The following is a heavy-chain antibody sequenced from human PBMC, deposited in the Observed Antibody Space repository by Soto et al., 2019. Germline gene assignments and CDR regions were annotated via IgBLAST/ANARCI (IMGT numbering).Heavy chain of an antibody. Sequence: QVQLVQSGAEVKKPGASVKVSCKASGYTFTSYGISWVRQAPGQGLEWMGWISAYNGNTNYAQKLHGRVTMTTDTSTSTDYMELRSLRSDDTAVYYCARYWSYDYGAYSWFDPGSQGTLVTV. CDR3: ARYWSYDYGAYSWFDP. CDR2: ISAYNGNT. V-gene: IGHV1-18*01. J-gene: IGHJ5*02. CDR1: GYTFTSYG. D-gene: IGHD4-17*01.